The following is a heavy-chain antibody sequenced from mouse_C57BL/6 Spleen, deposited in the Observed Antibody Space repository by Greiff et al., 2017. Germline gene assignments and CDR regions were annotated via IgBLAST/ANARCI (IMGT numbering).Heavy chain of an antibody. J-gene: IGHJ4*01. Sequence: EVQLVESGGGLVKPGGSLKLSCAASGFTFRDYGMHWVRQAPEKGLEWVAYISSGSSTIYYADTVKGRFTISRDNAKNTLFLQMTSLRSEDTAMYYCARGLRHYYAMDCWGQGTSVTVAS. V-gene: IGHV5-17*01. D-gene: IGHD2-4*01. CDR3: ARGLRHYYAMDC. CDR2: ISSGSSTI. CDR1: GFTFRDYG.